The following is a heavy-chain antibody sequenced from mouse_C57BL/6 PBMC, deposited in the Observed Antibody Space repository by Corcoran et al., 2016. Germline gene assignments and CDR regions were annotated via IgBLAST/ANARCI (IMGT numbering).Heavy chain of an antibody. Sequence: QIQLVQSGPELKKPGETVKISCKASGYTFTTYGMSWVKQAPGKGLKWMGWINTYSGVPTYADDFKGRFAFSLETSASTAYLQINNLKNEDTATDFCARKSGVWYFDVWGTGTTVTVSS. V-gene: IGHV9-3*01. CDR2: INTYSGVP. CDR3: ARKSGVWYFDV. CDR1: GYTFTTYG. J-gene: IGHJ1*03.